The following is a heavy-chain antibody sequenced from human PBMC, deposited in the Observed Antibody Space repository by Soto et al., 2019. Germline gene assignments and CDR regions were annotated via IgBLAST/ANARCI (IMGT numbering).Heavy chain of an antibody. V-gene: IGHV4-34*01. CDR2: INHSGST. CDR1: GGSFSGYY. D-gene: IGHD1-1*01. Sequence: PSETLSLTCAVDGGSFSGYYWSWIRQPPGKGLEWIGEINHSGSTNYNPSLKSRVTISEDTSKNQFSLKLSSVTAADTALYYCARVQGYYYYYMDVWGKGTTVTVSS. CDR3: ARVQGYYYYYMDV. J-gene: IGHJ6*03.